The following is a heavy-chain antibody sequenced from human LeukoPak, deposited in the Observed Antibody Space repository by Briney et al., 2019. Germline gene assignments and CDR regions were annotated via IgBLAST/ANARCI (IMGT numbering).Heavy chain of an antibody. CDR1: GYTLTELS. Sequence: ASVKVSCRVSGYTLTELSMHWVRQAPGKGLEWMGGFDPEDGETIHAQKFQGRVTMTEDTSTDTAYMELSSLRSEDTAVYYCATPSRGIAPIYGMDVWGQGTTVTVSS. D-gene: IGHD6-13*01. J-gene: IGHJ6*02. V-gene: IGHV1-24*01. CDR3: ATPSRGIAPIYGMDV. CDR2: FDPEDGET.